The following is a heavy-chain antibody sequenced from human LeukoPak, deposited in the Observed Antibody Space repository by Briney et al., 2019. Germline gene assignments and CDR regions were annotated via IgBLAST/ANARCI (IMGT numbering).Heavy chain of an antibody. V-gene: IGHV3-23*01. CDR2: ISSRDTTT. CDR1: GFTLSTHG. D-gene: IGHD2-21*02. Sequence: GGSLRLSCAGEGFTLSTHGMSWVRQAPGKGLEWVSSISSRDTTTNYADSVKGRFTISRDNSKNTLHLQMNSLRAEDTAVYYCAKSGREVTGLDYWGQGTLVTVSS. J-gene: IGHJ4*02. CDR3: AKSGREVTGLDY.